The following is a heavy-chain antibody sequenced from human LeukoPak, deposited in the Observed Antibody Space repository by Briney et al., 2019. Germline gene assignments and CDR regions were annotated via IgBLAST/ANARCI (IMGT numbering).Heavy chain of an antibody. CDR2: IYHSGST. J-gene: IGHJ4*02. V-gene: IGHV4-4*02. Sequence: GSLRLSCVASGFTFSSYSMNWVRQPPGKGLEWIGEIYHSGSTNYNPSLKSRVTISVDKSKNQFSLKLSSVTAADTAVYYCARAGYSSGWYADYWGQGTLVTVSS. D-gene: IGHD6-19*01. CDR3: ARAGYSSGWYADY. CDR1: GFTFSSYSM.